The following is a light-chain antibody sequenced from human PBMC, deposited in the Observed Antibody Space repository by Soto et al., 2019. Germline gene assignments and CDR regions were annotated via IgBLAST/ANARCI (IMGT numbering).Light chain of an antibody. J-gene: IGLJ1*01. CDR2: GVS. Sequence: QSVLTQPASVSGSPGQSITISCTGTSSDVGGHNYVSWYQQHPGKVPKLIVYGVSFRPSGVSHRFSGSKSGSTASLTISGLQAEDEADYYCSSYSSSSTFDVFGIGTKVTVL. V-gene: IGLV2-14*01. CDR3: SSYSSSSTFDV. CDR1: SSDVGGHNY.